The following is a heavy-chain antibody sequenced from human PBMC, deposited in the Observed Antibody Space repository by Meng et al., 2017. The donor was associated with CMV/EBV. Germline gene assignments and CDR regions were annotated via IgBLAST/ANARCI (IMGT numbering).Heavy chain of an antibody. V-gene: IGHV3-21*01. J-gene: IGHJ6*02. CDR1: GFTFSSYS. CDR2: ISSSSSYI. Sequence: GGSLRLSCAASGFTFSSYSMNWVRQAPGKGLEWVSSISSSSSYICYADSVKGRFTISRDNAKNSLYLQMNSLRAEDTAVYYCASFGVAAAPLGMDVWGQGTTVTVSS. D-gene: IGHD6-13*01. CDR3: ASFGVAAAPLGMDV.